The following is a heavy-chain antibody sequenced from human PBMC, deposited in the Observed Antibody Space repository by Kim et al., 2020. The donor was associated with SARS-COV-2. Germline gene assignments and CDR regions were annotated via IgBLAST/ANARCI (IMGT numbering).Heavy chain of an antibody. V-gene: IGHV3-30*18. CDR1: GFTFSSYG. CDR3: ANLAADFDY. CDR2: ISYDGSNK. J-gene: IGHJ4*02. D-gene: IGHD6-25*01. Sequence: GGSLRLSCAASGFTFSSYGMHWVRQAPGKGLEWVAVISYDGSNKYYADSVKGRFTISRDNSKNTLYLQMNSLRAEDTAVYYCANLAADFDYWGQGTLVTVSS.